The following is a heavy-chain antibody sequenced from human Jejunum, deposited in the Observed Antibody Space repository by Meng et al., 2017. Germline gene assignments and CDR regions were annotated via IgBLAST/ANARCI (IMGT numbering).Heavy chain of an antibody. CDR3: ARVRLEPPVLKYFDY. J-gene: IGHJ4*02. CDR2: IKNKANSYTT. CDR1: GFTFSDHY. V-gene: IGHV3-72*01. Sequence: GESLKISCAASGFTFSDHYLDWVRQAPGKGLEWVGRIKNKANSYTTDYAASVKGRFTISRDDSKNSLYLQMNSLKTADTAVYYCARVRLEPPVLKYFDYWGQGTLVTVSS. D-gene: IGHD1-1*01.